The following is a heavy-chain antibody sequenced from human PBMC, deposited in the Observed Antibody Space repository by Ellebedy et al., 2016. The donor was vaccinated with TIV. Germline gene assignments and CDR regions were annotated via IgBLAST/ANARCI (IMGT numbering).Heavy chain of an antibody. D-gene: IGHD1-26*01. CDR3: ARDLRWELPALGMDV. Sequence: PGGSLRLSCAASGLTFSNHAMTWVRQAPGKGLEWVSAISDNGASTYYADSVKGRFTISRDNSKNTLYLQMNSLRAEDTAVYYCARDLRWELPALGMDVWGQGTTVTVSS. CDR1: GLTFSNHA. V-gene: IGHV3-23*01. J-gene: IGHJ6*02. CDR2: ISDNGAST.